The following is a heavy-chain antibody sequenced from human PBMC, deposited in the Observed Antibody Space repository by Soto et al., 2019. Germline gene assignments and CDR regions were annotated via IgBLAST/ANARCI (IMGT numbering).Heavy chain of an antibody. D-gene: IGHD2-8*01. V-gene: IGHV1-69*13. CDR3: ARDDGPYYYYGMDV. Sequence: GASVKVSCKASGGTFNSYAISWVRQAPGQGLEWMGGIIPIFGTANYAQKFQGRVTITADESTSTAYMELSSLRSEDTAVYYCARDDGPYYYYGMDVWGQGTTVTVSS. CDR1: GGTFNSYA. J-gene: IGHJ6*02. CDR2: IIPIFGTA.